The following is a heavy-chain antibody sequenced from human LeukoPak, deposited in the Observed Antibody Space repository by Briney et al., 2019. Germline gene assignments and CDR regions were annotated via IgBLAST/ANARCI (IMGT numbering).Heavy chain of an antibody. CDR3: AGSSGWYYFDY. V-gene: IGHV3-21*01. CDR1: GFTFSSYS. D-gene: IGHD6-19*01. Sequence: GGSLRLSCAASGFTFSSYSMNWVRQAPGKGLEWVSSISSSSSYIYYADPVKGRFTISRDNAKNSLYLQMNSLRAEDTAVYYCAGSSGWYYFDYWGQGTLVTVSS. J-gene: IGHJ4*02. CDR2: ISSSSSYI.